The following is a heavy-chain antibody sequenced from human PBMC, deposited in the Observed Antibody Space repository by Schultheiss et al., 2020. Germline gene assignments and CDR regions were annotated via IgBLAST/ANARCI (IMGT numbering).Heavy chain of an antibody. CDR3: ARLGYGSGSTHAFDI. D-gene: IGHD3-10*01. Sequence: GGSLRLSCKGSGYSFTSYWIGWVRQMPGKGLEWMGIIYPGDSDTRYSPSFQGQVTISADKSISTAYLQWNSLKASDTAMYYCARLGYGSGSTHAFDIWGQGKMVTVPS. CDR1: GYSFTSYW. J-gene: IGHJ3*02. V-gene: IGHV5-51*01. CDR2: IYPGDSDT.